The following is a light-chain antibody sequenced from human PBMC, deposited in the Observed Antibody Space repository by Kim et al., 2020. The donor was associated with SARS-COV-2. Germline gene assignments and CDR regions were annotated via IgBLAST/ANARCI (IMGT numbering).Light chain of an antibody. Sequence: EIVLTQSPGTLSLSPGERATLSCRASQSVGSNYLAWYQQKPGQAPRLLIYGASSRATGIPDRFSGRGSGTDFTLTISRLEPEDFAVYYCQQYGNSPLTFGGGTKVDIK. J-gene: IGKJ4*01. V-gene: IGKV3-20*01. CDR1: QSVGSNY. CDR3: QQYGNSPLT. CDR2: GAS.